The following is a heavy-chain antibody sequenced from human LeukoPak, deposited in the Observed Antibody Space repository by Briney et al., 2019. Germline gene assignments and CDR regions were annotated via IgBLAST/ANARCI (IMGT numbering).Heavy chain of an antibody. Sequence: GGSLKLSCAASGFTFDDYGMSWVRQAPGKGLEWVSGINWNGGSTGYADSVKGRFTISRDNAKNSLYLQMNSLRAEDTALYYCARDLKDLWELGVDYWGQGTLVTVSS. D-gene: IGHD1-26*01. CDR3: ARDLKDLWELGVDY. CDR1: GFTFDDYG. V-gene: IGHV3-20*04. J-gene: IGHJ4*02. CDR2: INWNGGST.